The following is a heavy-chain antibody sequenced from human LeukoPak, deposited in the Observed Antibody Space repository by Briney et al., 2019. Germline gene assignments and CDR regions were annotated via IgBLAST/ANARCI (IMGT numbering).Heavy chain of an antibody. CDR2: INHSGST. V-gene: IGHV4-39*07. D-gene: IGHD1-7*01. CDR3: ARDNWNYPINWFDP. Sequence: SETLSLTCTVYGGSISSSSYYWGWIRQPPGKGLEWIGEINHSGSTNYNPSLKSRVTISVDTSKNQFSLKLSSMTAADTAVYYCARDNWNYPINWFDPWGQGTLVTVSS. CDR1: GGSISSSSYY. J-gene: IGHJ5*02.